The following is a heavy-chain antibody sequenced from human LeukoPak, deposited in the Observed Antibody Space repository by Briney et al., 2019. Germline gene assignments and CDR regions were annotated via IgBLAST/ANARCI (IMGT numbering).Heavy chain of an antibody. CDR1: GYTFTSYY. J-gene: IGHJ4*02. V-gene: IGHV1-46*01. CDR3: ARGERWLQGEYYFDY. CDR2: INPSGGST. D-gene: IGHD5-24*01. Sequence: ASVKVSCKASGYTFTSYYMHWVRQAPGQGLEWMGIINPSGGSTSYAQKFQGRVTMTRDTSTSTVYMELSSLRSEDTPVYYCARGERWLQGEYYFDYWGQGTLVTVSS.